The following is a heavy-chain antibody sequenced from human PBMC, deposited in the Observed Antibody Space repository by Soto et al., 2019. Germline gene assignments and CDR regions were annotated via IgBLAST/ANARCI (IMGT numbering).Heavy chain of an antibody. CDR1: GGSISSSSYY. Sequence: QLQLQESGPGLVKPSETLSLTCTVSGGSISSSSYYWGWIRQPPGKGLEWIGSIYYSGSTYYNPSLKSRVTISVDTSKNQFSLKLSSVTAADMAVYYCVRASGDYLGWFDPWGQGTLVTVSS. D-gene: IGHD4-17*01. V-gene: IGHV4-39*01. CDR2: IYYSGST. J-gene: IGHJ5*02. CDR3: VRASGDYLGWFDP.